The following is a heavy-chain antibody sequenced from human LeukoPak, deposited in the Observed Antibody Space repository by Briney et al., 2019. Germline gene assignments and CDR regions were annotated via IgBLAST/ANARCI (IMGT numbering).Heavy chain of an antibody. CDR3: ARDQLVLSYYYGMDV. D-gene: IGHD6-13*01. CDR1: GFTFSSYA. V-gene: IGHV3-64*01. J-gene: IGHJ6*02. CDR2: ISSNGGIT. Sequence: GGSLRLSCAASGFTFSSYAMHWVRQAPGKGLEYVSAISSNGGITCYANSVEGRFTISRDNSKNTLYLQMGSLRAEDMAVYYCARDQLVLSYYYGMDVWGQGTTVTVSS.